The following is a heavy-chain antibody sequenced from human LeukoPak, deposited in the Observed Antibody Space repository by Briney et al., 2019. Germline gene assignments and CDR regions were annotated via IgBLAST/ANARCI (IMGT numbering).Heavy chain of an antibody. J-gene: IGHJ3*02. CDR2: INHSGST. Sequence: PSETLSLTCAVYGGSFSGYYWSWIRQPPGKGLEWIGEINHSGSTNYNPSLKSRVTMSVDTSKDHFSLNLSSVTATDTAVYFCVRLLGGYFAGNTFDIWGQGTVVSVSS. CDR3: VRLLGGYFAGNTFDI. D-gene: IGHD3-9*01. CDR1: GGSFSGYY. V-gene: IGHV4-34*01.